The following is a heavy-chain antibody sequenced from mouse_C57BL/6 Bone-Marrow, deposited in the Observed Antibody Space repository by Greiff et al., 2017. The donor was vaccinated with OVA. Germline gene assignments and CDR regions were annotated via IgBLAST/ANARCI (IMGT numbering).Heavy chain of an antibody. Sequence: QVHVKQPGAELVKPGASVKLSCKASGYTFTSYWMHWVKQRPGQGLEWIGMIHPNSGSTNYNEKFKSKATLTVDKSSSTAYMQLSSLTSEDSAVYYCAGLRYFDYWGQGTTLTVSS. J-gene: IGHJ2*01. CDR3: AGLRYFDY. CDR1: GYTFTSYW. D-gene: IGHD2-12*01. CDR2: IHPNSGST. V-gene: IGHV1-64*01.